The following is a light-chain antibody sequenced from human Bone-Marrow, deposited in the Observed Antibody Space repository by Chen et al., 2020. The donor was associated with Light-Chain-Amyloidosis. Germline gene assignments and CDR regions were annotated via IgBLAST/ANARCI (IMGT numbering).Light chain of an antibody. CDR1: NIGSTS. Sequence: SYVLTQPSSVSVAPGQTATIACGGNNIGSTSVHWYQQTPGQAPLLVVYDDSDRPSGIPERLSGSNSGNTATLTISRVEAGDEADYYCQVWVRSSDRLVFGGGTKLTVL. V-gene: IGLV3-21*02. CDR3: QVWVRSSDRLV. CDR2: DDS. J-gene: IGLJ3*02.